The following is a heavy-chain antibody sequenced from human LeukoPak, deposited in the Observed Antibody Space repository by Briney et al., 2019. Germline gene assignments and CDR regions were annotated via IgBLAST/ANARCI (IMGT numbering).Heavy chain of an antibody. Sequence: SETLSLTCTVSGGSISSHYWTWIRQPPGKGLEWIGYIYYSGSTYYNPSLKSRVTISVDTSKNQFSLKLSSVTAADTAVYYCARTYILTGYYTFDYWGQGTLVTVSS. J-gene: IGHJ4*02. V-gene: IGHV4-59*08. CDR1: GGSISSHY. CDR2: IYYSGST. D-gene: IGHD3-9*01. CDR3: ARTYILTGYYTFDY.